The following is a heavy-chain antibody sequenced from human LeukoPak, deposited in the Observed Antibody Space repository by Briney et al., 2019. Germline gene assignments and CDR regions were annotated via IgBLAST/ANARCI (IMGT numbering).Heavy chain of an antibody. CDR1: GFTFDDYA. D-gene: IGHD3-9*01. J-gene: IGHJ4*02. Sequence: HPGRSLRLSCAASGFTFDDYAMHWVRQAPGKGLEWVSGISWNSGSIGYADSVKGRFTISRDNAKNSLYLQMNSLRAEDTALYYCAKGILTGYFCESQFDYWGQGTLVTVSS. CDR3: AKGILTGYFCESQFDY. CDR2: ISWNSGSI. V-gene: IGHV3-9*01.